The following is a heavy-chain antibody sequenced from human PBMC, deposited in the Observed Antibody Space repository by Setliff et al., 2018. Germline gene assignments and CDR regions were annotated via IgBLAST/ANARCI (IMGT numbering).Heavy chain of an antibody. CDR2: XXPXXSEK. D-gene: IGHD3-10*01. J-gene: IGHJ5*02. V-gene: IGHV3-7*01. Sequence: PGGSLRLSCTASGFSFSNCWVSWXRXXXXXXLEWLXXXXPXXSEKYYVDSVXXRFTISRXXAKNSLSLHMNSLRTEDTAFYYCFGAXXXXSXXQG. CDR1: GFSFSNCW. CDR3: FGAXXXXS.